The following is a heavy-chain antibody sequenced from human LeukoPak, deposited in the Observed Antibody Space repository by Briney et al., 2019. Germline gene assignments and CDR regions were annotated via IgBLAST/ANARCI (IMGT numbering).Heavy chain of an antibody. CDR1: GGSISSSSYY. V-gene: IGHV4-61*05. CDR2: IYYSGTT. Sequence: SETLSLTCTVSGGSISSSSYYWGWIRQPPGKGLEWIGYIYYSGTTKYNPSLKSRVTISVDTSKNQFSLKLNSVTAADTAAYYCARNHGGWFDSWGQGTLVTVSS. J-gene: IGHJ5*01. CDR3: ARNHGGWFDS. D-gene: IGHD4-23*01.